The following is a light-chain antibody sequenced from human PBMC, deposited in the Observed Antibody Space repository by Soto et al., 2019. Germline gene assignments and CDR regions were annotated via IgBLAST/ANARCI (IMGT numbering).Light chain of an antibody. CDR1: QSVSSY. CDR2: DAS. Sequence: EIVLPQSAATLSLSPGERATLSCRASQSVSSYLAWYQQKPGQAPRLLIYDASNRATGIPARFSGSGSGTDFTLTISSLEPEDFAVYYCQQRSNWPRTFGQGTKVEIK. V-gene: IGKV3-11*01. J-gene: IGKJ1*01. CDR3: QQRSNWPRT.